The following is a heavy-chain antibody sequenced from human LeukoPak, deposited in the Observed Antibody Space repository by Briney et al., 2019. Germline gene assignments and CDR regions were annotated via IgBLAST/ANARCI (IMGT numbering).Heavy chain of an antibody. D-gene: IGHD7-27*01. V-gene: IGHV1-2*02. CDR3: ARNKNWGPDY. CDR1: GDTFTGYY. Sequence: ASVKVSCKASGDTFTGYYMHWVRQAPGQGLEWMGWINANSGGTNYAQKFQGRVTMTRDTPVNTFYMELSRLRSDDTAVYYCARNKNWGPDYWGQGTLVTVSS. J-gene: IGHJ4*02. CDR2: INANSGGT.